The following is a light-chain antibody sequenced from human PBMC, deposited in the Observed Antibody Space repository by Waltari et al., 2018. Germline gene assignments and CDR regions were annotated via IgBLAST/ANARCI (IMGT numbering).Light chain of an antibody. CDR1: SNNVGNQG. CDR3: SAWDSSLSAWV. CDR2: RNN. J-gene: IGLJ3*02. Sequence: QAGLTQQPSVSKDLRQTATLTCTGNSNNVGNQGAAWLQQHQGHPPKLLSYRNNNRPSGISERFSASRSGNTASLTITGLQPEDEADYYCSAWDSSLSAWVFGGGTKLTVL. V-gene: IGLV10-54*04.